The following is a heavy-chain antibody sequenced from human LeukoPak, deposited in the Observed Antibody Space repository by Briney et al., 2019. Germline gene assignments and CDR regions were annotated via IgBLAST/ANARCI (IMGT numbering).Heavy chain of an antibody. V-gene: IGHV4-39*01. CDR3: VRYRSGPNRFYY. J-gene: IGHJ4*02. Sequence: SETLSLTFTVSGDSIGGKTYSWGWVRQPPGKGLEWIGYMYYSENTYYNPSLKSRVTISVDTSRIQFSLKLSSVTAADTAVYYCVRYRSGPNRFYYWGQGTLVTVSS. CDR2: MYYSENT. CDR1: GDSIGGKTYS. D-gene: IGHD6-19*01.